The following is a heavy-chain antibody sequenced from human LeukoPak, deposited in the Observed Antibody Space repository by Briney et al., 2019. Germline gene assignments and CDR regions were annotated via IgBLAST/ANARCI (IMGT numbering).Heavy chain of an antibody. CDR2: ISYDGSNE. Sequence: GGSLRLSCAASGFTFSSYAMHWVRQPPGKGLEWVAVISYDGSNENHADSVKGRFTISRDNSKNTLSLQMNSLRAEDTAVYYCARDHGAGANAGFDSWGQGTLVTVSS. CDR1: GFTFSSYA. V-gene: IGHV3-30-3*01. J-gene: IGHJ5*01. CDR3: ARDHGAGANAGFDS. D-gene: IGHD2-8*01.